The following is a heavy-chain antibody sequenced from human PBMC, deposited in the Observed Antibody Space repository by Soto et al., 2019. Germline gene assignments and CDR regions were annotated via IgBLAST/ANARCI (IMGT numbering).Heavy chain of an antibody. CDR3: STGGPGYRSSWPTYYYYGMDV. Sequence: GGSLRLSCAASGFTFSNAWMNWVRQAPGKGLEWVGRIKSKTDGGTTDYAAPVKGRFTISRDDSKNTLYLQMNSLKTEDTAVYYCSTGGPGYRSSWPTYYYYGMDVWGQGTTVTVSS. V-gene: IGHV3-15*07. D-gene: IGHD6-13*01. CDR1: GFTFSNAW. J-gene: IGHJ6*02. CDR2: IKSKTDGGTT.